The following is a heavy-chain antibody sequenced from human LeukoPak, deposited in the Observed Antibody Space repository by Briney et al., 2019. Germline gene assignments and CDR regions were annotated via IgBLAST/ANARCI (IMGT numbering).Heavy chain of an antibody. CDR3: VKTIEGSGSLRYFDY. Sequence: PGGSLRLSCAASAFTFSSYAMHWVRQAPGKGLEYVSAISSNGGSTYYADSVKGRFTISRDNSKNTLYLQMSSLRAEDTAVYYCVKTIEGSGSLRYFDYWGQGTLVTVSS. CDR2: ISSNGGST. V-gene: IGHV3-64D*06. D-gene: IGHD3-10*01. CDR1: AFTFSSYA. J-gene: IGHJ4*02.